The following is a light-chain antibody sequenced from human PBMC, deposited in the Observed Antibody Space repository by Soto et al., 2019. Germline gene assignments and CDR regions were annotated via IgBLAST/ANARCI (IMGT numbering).Light chain of an antibody. V-gene: IGLV1-51*01. CDR1: SSDVGSYNL. J-gene: IGLJ1*01. Sequence: QSVLTQPASVSGSPGQSVTISCTGTSSDVGSYNLVSWYQQHPGKAPKVVIYDNNKRPSGIPDRFSGSKSGTSATVVITGLQTGDEADYYCGTWDSSLTAFVFGTGTKLTVL. CDR2: DNN. CDR3: GTWDSSLTAFV.